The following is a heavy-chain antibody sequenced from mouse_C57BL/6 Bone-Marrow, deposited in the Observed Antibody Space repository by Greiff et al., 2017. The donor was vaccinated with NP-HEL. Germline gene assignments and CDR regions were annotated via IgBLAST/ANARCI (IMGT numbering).Heavy chain of an antibody. Sequence: EVQLQESGGGLVQPGESLKLSCESNEYEFPSHDMSWVRKTPEKRLELVAAINSAGGSTYYPDTMERRFIISRDNTKQTLYLQMSSLRSEDTALYYCARFLLRSYAMDYWGQGTSVTVSS. V-gene: IGHV5-2*01. CDR3: ARFLLRSYAMDY. J-gene: IGHJ4*01. CDR1: EYEFPSHD. CDR2: INSAGGST. D-gene: IGHD1-1*01.